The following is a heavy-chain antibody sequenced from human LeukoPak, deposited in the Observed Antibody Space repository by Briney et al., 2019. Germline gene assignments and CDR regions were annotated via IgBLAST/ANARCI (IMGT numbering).Heavy chain of an antibody. D-gene: IGHD1-14*01. CDR3: ATQYKEPTSTYPRYLDF. J-gene: IGHJ4*02. CDR1: GGSISSSSYY. V-gene: IGHV4-39*01. Sequence: SETLSLTCTVSGGSISSSSYYWGWIRQPPGKGLEWIGSIYYSGSTYYNPSLKSRVTISVDTSKNQFSLKLSSVTAADTAVYYYATQYKEPTSTYPRYLDFWGRGTLVTVFS. CDR2: IYYSGST.